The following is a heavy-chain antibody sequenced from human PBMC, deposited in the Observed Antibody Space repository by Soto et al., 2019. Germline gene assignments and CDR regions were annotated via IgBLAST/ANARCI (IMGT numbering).Heavy chain of an antibody. Sequence: EVQLLESGGGLVQPGGSLRLSCAASGLTFSRYAMSWVRQAPGKGLEWVSCIGASGSTIYYAESVKGRFTIPRDNSKNTLYLQMNSLRGEDTAVYYCAHGGVPAAVPRWGFDFWGQGTLVTVSS. CDR1: GLTFSRYA. CDR2: IGASGSTI. D-gene: IGHD2-2*01. CDR3: AHGGVPAAVPRWGFDF. V-gene: IGHV3-23*01. J-gene: IGHJ4*02.